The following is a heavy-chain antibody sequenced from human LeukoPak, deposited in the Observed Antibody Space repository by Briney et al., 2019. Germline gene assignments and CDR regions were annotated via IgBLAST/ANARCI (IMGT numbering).Heavy chain of an antibody. CDR3: ARDSGGPYNWNDGASDY. V-gene: IGHV1-69*13. CDR2: IMPLFNTA. J-gene: IGHJ4*02. D-gene: IGHD1-1*01. Sequence: ASVKVSCKASGGTFSSYALSWVRQAPGQGLEWMGGIMPLFNTANYAQKFQDRVTITADESTSTAYMELSSLTSEDTAVYYCARDSGGPYNWNDGASDYWGQGTLVTVSS. CDR1: GGTFSSYA.